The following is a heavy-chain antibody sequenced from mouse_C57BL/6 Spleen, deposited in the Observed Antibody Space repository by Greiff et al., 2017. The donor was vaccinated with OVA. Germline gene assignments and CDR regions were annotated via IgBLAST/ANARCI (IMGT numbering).Heavy chain of an antibody. Sequence: QVQLQQSGAELARPGASVKLPCKASGYTFTSYGISWVKQRTGQGLEWIGEIYPRSGNTYYNEKFKGKATLTADKSSSTAYMELRSLTSEDSAVYFCARRVTTVVARYFDVWGTGTTVTVSS. CDR2: IYPRSGNT. V-gene: IGHV1-81*01. J-gene: IGHJ1*03. D-gene: IGHD1-1*01. CDR1: GYTFTSYG. CDR3: ARRVTTVVARYFDV.